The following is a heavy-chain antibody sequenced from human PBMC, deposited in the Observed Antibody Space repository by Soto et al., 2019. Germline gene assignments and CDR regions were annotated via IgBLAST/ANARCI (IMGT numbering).Heavy chain of an antibody. CDR2: INHSGST. D-gene: IGHD3-10*01. CDR1: GGSFSVYY. CDR3: ARGVTMVRGVIIRYYYCMDV. J-gene: IGHJ6*02. Sequence: PSETLSLTCGVYGGSFSVYYWSWIRQPPGKGLEWIGEINHSGSTNYNPSLKSRVTISVVTSKNQFSLKLSSVTAADTAVYYFARGVTMVRGVIIRYYYCMDVWGQGTTVTVSS. V-gene: IGHV4-34*01.